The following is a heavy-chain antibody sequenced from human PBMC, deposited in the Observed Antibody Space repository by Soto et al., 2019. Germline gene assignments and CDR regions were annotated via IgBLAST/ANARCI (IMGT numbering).Heavy chain of an antibody. J-gene: IGHJ3*02. CDR3: ARGGSSDWQVALDI. CDR2: IKHSGSS. CDR1: ARSLSHYY. D-gene: IGHD6-19*01. Sequence: LFLTPAVYARSLSHYYRNWLRQSPGKGLEWIGKIKHSGSSNYNPSLKSRVSISVDMSKNQFSLRLTSVTAADTAVYYCARGGSSDWQVALDIWGQGTMVTVSS. V-gene: IGHV4-34*01.